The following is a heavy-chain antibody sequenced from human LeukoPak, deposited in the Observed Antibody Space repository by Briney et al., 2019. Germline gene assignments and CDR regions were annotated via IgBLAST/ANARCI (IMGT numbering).Heavy chain of an antibody. CDR3: ARDPDYYDSSGLAFDI. CDR2: IYYSGST. V-gene: IGHV4-59*01. CDR1: GGSISSYY. D-gene: IGHD3-22*01. J-gene: IGHJ3*02. Sequence: SETLFLTCTVSGGSISSYYWSWIRQPPGKGLEWIGYIYYSGSTNYNPSLKSRVTISVDTSKNQFSLKLSSVTAADTAVYYCARDPDYYDSSGLAFDIWGQGTMVTVSS.